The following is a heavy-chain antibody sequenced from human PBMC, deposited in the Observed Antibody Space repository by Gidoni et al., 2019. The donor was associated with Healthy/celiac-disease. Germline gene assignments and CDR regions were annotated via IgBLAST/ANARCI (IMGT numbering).Heavy chain of an antibody. CDR1: GFTFSNAW. CDR2: IKSKTDGGTT. J-gene: IGHJ6*02. V-gene: IGHV3-15*07. CDR3: TAPRSFDYYYGMDV. Sequence: EVQLVESGGGLVKPGGSLRLSCAASGFTFSNAWMKWVRQAPGQGLEGVGRIKSKTDGGTTDDAAPVKGRFTISRDDSKNTLYLQMNSLKTEDTAVYYCTAPRSFDYYYGMDVWGQGTTVTVSS.